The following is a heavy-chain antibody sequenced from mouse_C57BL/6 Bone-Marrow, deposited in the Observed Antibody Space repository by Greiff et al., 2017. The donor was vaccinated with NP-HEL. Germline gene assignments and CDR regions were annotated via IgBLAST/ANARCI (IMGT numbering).Heavy chain of an antibody. CDR1: GFPITSGYY. V-gene: IGHV12-3*01. CDR2: ITHSGET. D-gene: IGHD1-1*01. CDR3: AGDRPDGKGDYWYFDV. Sequence: HLVESGPGLVKPSQSLFLTCSITGFPITSGYYWIWIRQSPGKPLEWMGYITHSGETFYNPSLQSPISITRETSKNQFFLQLNSVTTEDTAMYYCAGDRPDGKGDYWYFDVWGTGTTVTVSS. J-gene: IGHJ1*03.